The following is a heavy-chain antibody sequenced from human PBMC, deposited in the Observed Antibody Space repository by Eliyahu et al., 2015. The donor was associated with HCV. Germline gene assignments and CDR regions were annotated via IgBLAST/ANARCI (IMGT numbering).Heavy chain of an antibody. CDR1: GYTFTGYY. Sequence: QVQLVQSGAEVKKPGASVKVSCKASGYTFTGYYMHWVRQAPGQGLEWMGWINPNSGGTNYAQKFQGRVTMTRDTSISTAYMELSRLRSDDTAVYYCARLISIVRGYSGYEDYWGQGTLVTVSS. V-gene: IGHV1-2*02. D-gene: IGHD5-12*01. CDR3: ARLISIVRGYSGYEDY. J-gene: IGHJ4*02. CDR2: INPNSGGT.